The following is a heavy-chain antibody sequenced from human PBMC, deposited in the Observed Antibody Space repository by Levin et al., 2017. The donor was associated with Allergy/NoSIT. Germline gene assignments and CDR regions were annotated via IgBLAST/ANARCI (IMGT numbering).Heavy chain of an antibody. V-gene: IGHV4-4*07. CDR2: FHINGEN. CDR1: GDSITNYY. CDR3: ARDPLIAPRYFDL. Sequence: KSSETLSLTCTVSGDSITNYYWSWIRQSAGKGLEWIGRFHINGENNYNHSLRSRVTMSVDTSKNQFVLKLSSVTAADTAVYFCARDPLIAPRYFDLWGRGTLVTVSS. D-gene: IGHD2-15*01. J-gene: IGHJ2*01.